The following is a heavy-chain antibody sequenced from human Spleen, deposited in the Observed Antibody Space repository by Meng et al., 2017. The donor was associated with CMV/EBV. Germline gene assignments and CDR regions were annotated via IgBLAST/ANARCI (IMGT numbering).Heavy chain of an antibody. CDR3: ARGPRGIAET. CDR2: ISYTGYS. D-gene: IGHD6-13*01. Sequence: LTCSVSGGSIGSGGYYWNWVRDHPGKGLEWIGYISYTGYSFYTTTRKSRITISTDTSKNQFSLSPSSVNAADTAVYYCARGPRGIAETWGQGTLVTVSS. V-gene: IGHV4-31*03. J-gene: IGHJ5*02. CDR1: GGSIGSGGYY.